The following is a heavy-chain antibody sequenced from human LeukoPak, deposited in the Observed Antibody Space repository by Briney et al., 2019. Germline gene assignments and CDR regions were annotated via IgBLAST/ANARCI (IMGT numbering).Heavy chain of an antibody. V-gene: IGHV3-48*02. CDR1: GFTFTTYS. CDR3: ARDLPFDY. J-gene: IGHJ4*02. CDR2: IHSRSRTI. Sequence: GGSLRLSCTASGFTFTTYSMNWVRQAPGKGLEWISYIHSRSRTIYYADSVKGRFTIPRDNAKNLVYLQMNSLRDEDTAVYYCARDLPFDYWGQGTPVIVSS.